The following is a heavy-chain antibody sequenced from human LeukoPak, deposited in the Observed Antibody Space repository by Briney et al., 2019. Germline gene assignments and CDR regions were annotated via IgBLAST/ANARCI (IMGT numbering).Heavy chain of an antibody. CDR1: GFTFSSYG. CDR3: AKAGAAAGIWIDY. Sequence: PGRCLRLSCAASGFTFSSYGMHWVRQAPGKGLEWVAVISYDGSNKYYADSVKGRFTISRDNSKNTLYLQMNSLRAEDTAVYYCAKAGAAAGIWIDYWGQGTLVTVSS. J-gene: IGHJ4*02. D-gene: IGHD6-13*01. V-gene: IGHV3-30*18. CDR2: ISYDGSNK.